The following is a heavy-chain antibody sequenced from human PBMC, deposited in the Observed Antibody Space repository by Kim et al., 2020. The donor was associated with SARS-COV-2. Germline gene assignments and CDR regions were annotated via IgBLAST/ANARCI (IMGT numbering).Heavy chain of an antibody. Sequence: SETLSLTCTVSSGSISSGIYHWGWIRQPPGKGLEWIGNIYYSGSTYYNPSLKSRVTISVDSSKNHFSLKLTSVTAADTAVYYCALQQVAGALGWFDPWGQGTLVTVSS. V-gene: IGHV4-39*02. D-gene: IGHD6-19*01. CDR2: IYYSGST. CDR1: SGSISSGIYH. CDR3: ALQQVAGALGWFDP. J-gene: IGHJ5*02.